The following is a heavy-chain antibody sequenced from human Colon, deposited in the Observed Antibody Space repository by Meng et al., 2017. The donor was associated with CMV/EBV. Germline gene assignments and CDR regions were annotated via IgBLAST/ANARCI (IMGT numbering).Heavy chain of an antibody. Sequence: ASVKVSCKASGYTFTSYYMHWVRQAPGQGLEWMGIINPSGGSTSYAQKFQGRVTMTRDTSTSTDYMELSSLRSEDTAVYYCARDLAGYYDSSGYYPFDYWGQGTLVTVSS. D-gene: IGHD3-22*01. J-gene: IGHJ4*02. CDR1: GYTFTSYY. V-gene: IGHV1-46*01. CDR2: INPSGGST. CDR3: ARDLAGYYDSSGYYPFDY.